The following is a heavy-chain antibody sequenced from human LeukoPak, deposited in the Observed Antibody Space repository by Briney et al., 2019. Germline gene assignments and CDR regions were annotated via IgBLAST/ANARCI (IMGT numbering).Heavy chain of an antibody. CDR1: GYTFTNYG. J-gene: IGHJ4*02. D-gene: IGHD2-21*02. V-gene: IGHV1-18*01. Sequence: ASVKVSCKASGYTFTNYGISWVRQAPGQGLEWMGWISAYNGNTNYAQKLQGRVTMTTDTSTSTAYMELRSLRSDDTAVYYCARVLGVDCGGDCYLDYWGQGTLVTVSS. CDR3: ARVLGVDCGGDCYLDY. CDR2: ISAYNGNT.